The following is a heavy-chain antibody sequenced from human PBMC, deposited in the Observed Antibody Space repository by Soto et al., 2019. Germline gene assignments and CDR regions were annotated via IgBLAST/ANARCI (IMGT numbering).Heavy chain of an antibody. V-gene: IGHV3-30*18. CDR2: ISYDGSLK. CDR3: AKDFKVSGSYYGSLNYYYGMDV. D-gene: IGHD3-10*01. J-gene: IGHJ6*02. Sequence: GGSLRLSCAASGFTFSSYGMHWVRQAPGKGLEWVAIISYDGSLKYYADSVKGRFTISRDNSKSALYLQMNSLRPEDTAVYYCAKDFKVSGSYYGSLNYYYGMDVWGQGTTVTGSS. CDR1: GFTFSSYG.